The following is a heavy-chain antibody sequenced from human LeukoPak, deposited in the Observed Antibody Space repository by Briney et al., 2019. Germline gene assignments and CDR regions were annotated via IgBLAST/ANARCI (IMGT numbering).Heavy chain of an antibody. J-gene: IGHJ6*03. D-gene: IGHD2-2*01. CDR1: GGSISSYY. Sequence: SETLSLTSTVSGGSISSYYWSWIRQPPRKGLEWIGYIYYSGSANYNPSLKSRATISVDTSKNQFSLKLSSVTAADTAVYYCARVARQYCSSTSCYEASHYYYYYMDVWGKGTTVTISS. CDR2: IYYSGSA. CDR3: ARVARQYCSSTSCYEASHYYYYYMDV. V-gene: IGHV4-59*01.